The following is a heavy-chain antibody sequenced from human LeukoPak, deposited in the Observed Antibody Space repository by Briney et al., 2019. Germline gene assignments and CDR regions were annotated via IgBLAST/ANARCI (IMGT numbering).Heavy chain of an antibody. CDR2: ISSSSSTI. CDR1: GFTFSSYS. J-gene: IGHJ4*02. D-gene: IGHD3-22*01. V-gene: IGHV3-48*01. Sequence: PGGSLRLSCAASGFTFSSYSMNWVRQAPGKGLEWVSYISSSSSTIYYADSVKGRFTISRDNAKNSLYLQMNSLRAEDTAVYYCAREGDSSGLDYWGQGTLVTVSS. CDR3: AREGDSSGLDY.